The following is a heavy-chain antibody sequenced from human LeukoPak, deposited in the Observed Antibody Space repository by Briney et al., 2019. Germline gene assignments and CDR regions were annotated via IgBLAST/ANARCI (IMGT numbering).Heavy chain of an antibody. CDR3: ARPSYDSSGYYYRQENDDAFDI. J-gene: IGHJ3*02. CDR1: GFTVSSNY. CDR2: IYSGGST. D-gene: IGHD3-22*01. Sequence: PGGSLRLSCAASGFTVSSNYMSWVRQAPGKGLEWVSVIYSGGSTYYADSVKGRFTISRDNSKNTLYLQMNSLRAEDTAVYYCARPSYDSSGYYYRQENDDAFDIWGQGTMVTVSS. V-gene: IGHV3-53*01.